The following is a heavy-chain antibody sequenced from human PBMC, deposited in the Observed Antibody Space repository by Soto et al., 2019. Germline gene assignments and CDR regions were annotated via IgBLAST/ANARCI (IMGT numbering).Heavy chain of an antibody. J-gene: IGHJ5*02. V-gene: IGHV3-48*02. CDR2: ISSSSNSI. D-gene: IGHD1-26*01. Sequence: VRLVESGGGLVQPGGSLRLSCAASGFTFSSYSMNWVRQVPGKGLEWVSYISSSSNSIYYADSVKGRFTISRDNAKNTVYLQMNRLRDTEKAVYYCASAGREVSGAQPRWFDPWGQGTLVTVSS. CDR3: ASAGREVSGAQPRWFDP. CDR1: GFTFSSYS.